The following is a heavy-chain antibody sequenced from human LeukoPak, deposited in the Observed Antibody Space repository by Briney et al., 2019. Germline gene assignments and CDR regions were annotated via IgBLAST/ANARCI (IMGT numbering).Heavy chain of an antibody. J-gene: IGHJ6*02. CDR2: IYYNGNT. V-gene: IGHV4-59*01. CDR3: ARGRSDYYGMDV. D-gene: IGHD1-26*01. CDR1: DGSINSYY. Sequence: PSETLSLTCSVSDGSINSYYWNWIRRPPGKGLEWIGYIYYNGNTNYSPSLKSRVTMSVDTSKNLFSLKVSSVTAADTAVYYCARGRSDYYGMDVWGQGTTVTVSS.